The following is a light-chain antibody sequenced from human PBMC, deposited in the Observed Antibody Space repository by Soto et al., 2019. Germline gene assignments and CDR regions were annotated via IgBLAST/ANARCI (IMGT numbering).Light chain of an antibody. J-gene: IGKJ1*01. CDR3: QRHGAT. Sequence: EIVLTQSPGTLSLSPGERATLSCRASQSVSSSDLAWHQQKPGQAPRLLIYGASSRATGIPDRFSGSGSGTDFTLTISGLEPEDSAAYYCQRHGATFGQGTKVDIK. CDR2: GAS. CDR1: QSVSSSD. V-gene: IGKV3-20*01.